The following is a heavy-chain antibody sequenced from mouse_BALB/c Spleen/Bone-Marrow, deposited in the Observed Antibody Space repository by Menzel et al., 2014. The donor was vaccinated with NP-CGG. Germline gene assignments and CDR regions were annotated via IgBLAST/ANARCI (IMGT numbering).Heavy chain of an antibody. J-gene: IGHJ1*01. V-gene: IGHV5-6*01. CDR2: ISTGGRQT. Sequence: EVQLQESGGDLVKTGGSLKLSCAASGFTFSSYGMSWVRQTPDKRLEWVATISTGGRQTYYTDSVKGRFTISRDNAKNTLYLQMSSLKSEDSAIYYCARRGYDKSYWYFGVWGAGTTVTVSS. CDR1: GFTFSSYG. CDR3: ARRGYDKSYWYFGV. D-gene: IGHD2-10*02.